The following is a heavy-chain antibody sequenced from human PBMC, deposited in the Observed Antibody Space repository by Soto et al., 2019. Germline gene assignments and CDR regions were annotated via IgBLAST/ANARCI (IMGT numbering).Heavy chain of an antibody. D-gene: IGHD7-27*01. Sequence: PGXSLRLSCAASGFALNHYFMHWVRQAPGKGLEWVARINEDGSATTYADSVRGRFTISRDNAKNTLYLQMNSLRAEDTAVYYCTRPNWGPDFWGPGTLVTVSS. CDR3: TRPNWGPDF. CDR1: GFALNHYF. CDR2: INEDGSAT. J-gene: IGHJ4*01. V-gene: IGHV3-74*01.